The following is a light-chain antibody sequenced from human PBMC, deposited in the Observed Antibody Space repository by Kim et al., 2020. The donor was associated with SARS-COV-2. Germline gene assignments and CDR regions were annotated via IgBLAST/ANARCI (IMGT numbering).Light chain of an antibody. V-gene: IGLV2-14*03. CDR3: SSYTSSSSYV. CDR2: DVS. J-gene: IGLJ1*01. Sequence: GQSSTISCTGTSIDVGGYNYVSWYQQHPGKAPKLRIYDVSNRPSGVSNRLSASKSGNTASLTISGLQAEDEADYYCSSYTSSSSYVFGTGTKVTVL. CDR1: SIDVGGYNY.